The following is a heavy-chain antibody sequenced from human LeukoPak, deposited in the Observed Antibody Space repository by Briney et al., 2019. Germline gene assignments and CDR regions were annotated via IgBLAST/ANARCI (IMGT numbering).Heavy chain of an antibody. D-gene: IGHD3-16*01. CDR1: GASISSGRYY. CDR3: ARYDYVLGKGSFNY. J-gene: IGHJ4*02. Sequence: SETLSLTCNVSGASISSGRYYWSWIRQPAGKGLEWIGRIYSRGSTNYNPSLKSRVTMSVDTSKNQFSLKLSSVTAADTAVYYCARYDYVLGKGSFNYWGQGTLVIVSS. V-gene: IGHV4-61*02. CDR2: IYSRGST.